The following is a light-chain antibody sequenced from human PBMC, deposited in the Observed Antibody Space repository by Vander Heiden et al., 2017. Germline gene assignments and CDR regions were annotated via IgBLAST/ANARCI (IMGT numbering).Light chain of an antibody. CDR2: ENN. J-gene: IGLJ3*02. V-gene: IGLV1-51*02. Sequence: QSVLTQPPSVSAAPGQKVTISCSGGTANIWNNYVSWYQHVQGTAPKLLIYENNERPSGIPDRFSGSKSGTSATLGISGLQTGDEADYYCGTWDNSLSAGVFGGGTKLTVL. CDR1: TANIWNNY. CDR3: GTWDNSLSAGV.